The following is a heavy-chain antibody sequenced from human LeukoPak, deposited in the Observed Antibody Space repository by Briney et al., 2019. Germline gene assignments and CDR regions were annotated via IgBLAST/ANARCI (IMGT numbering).Heavy chain of an antibody. Sequence: PAGSPRLSCAASGFTFSDYYMRWIRQAPGGGLEWVSDISSNNRYANYADSVKGRYTIARDNVKHSLYLQMNSLRAEDTAVYYCATSRYCYGGSCSDHYFFGVDVWGQGTTVTVSS. CDR1: GFTFSDYY. J-gene: IGHJ6*02. V-gene: IGHV3-11*06. D-gene: IGHD2-15*01. CDR3: ATSRYCYGGSCSDHYFFGVDV. CDR2: ISSNNRYA.